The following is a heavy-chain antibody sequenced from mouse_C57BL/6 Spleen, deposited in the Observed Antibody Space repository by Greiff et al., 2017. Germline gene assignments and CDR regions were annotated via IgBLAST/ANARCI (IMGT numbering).Heavy chain of an antibody. CDR2: LNSDGGST. CDR3: ARGELGEMWYLDD. D-gene: IGHD3-3*01. V-gene: IGHV5-2*01. Sequence: EVKVVESGGGLVQPGESLKLSCESYEYDFPSYPMSWVRKTPEKRLELVATLNSDGGSTYYPDTVEGRFTISRDNAKKTLYLQMSSLRSEDTALYYCARGELGEMWYLDDWGKGTTVTVSS. J-gene: IGHJ1*03. CDR1: EYDFPSYP.